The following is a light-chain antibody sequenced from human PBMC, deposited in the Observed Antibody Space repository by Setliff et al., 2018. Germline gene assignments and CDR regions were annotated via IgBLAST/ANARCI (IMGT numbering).Light chain of an antibody. CDR3: TSYTSSRTYV. CDR1: SSDVGGYNY. Sequence: QSVLTQSASVSGSPGQSITISCTGTSSDVGGYNYVSWYQQHPGKAPKLMIYEASDRPSGVSNRFSGSKSGNTASLTISGLQAEDGADYYCTSYTSSRTYVFGTGTKVTVL. CDR2: EAS. J-gene: IGLJ1*01. V-gene: IGLV2-14*01.